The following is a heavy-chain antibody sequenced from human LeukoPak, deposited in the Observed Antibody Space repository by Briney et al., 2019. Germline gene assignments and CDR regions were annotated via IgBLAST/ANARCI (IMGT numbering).Heavy chain of an antibody. J-gene: IGHJ3*02. CDR2: IIPIFGTA. V-gene: IGHV1-69*05. Sequence: ASVTVSCKASGGTFSSYAISWVRQAPGQGLEWMGGIIPIFGTANYAQKFQGRVTITTDESTSAAYMELSSLRSEDTAVYYCARPRSGEGGDAFDIWGQGTKVTVSS. CDR3: ARPRSGEGGDAFDI. D-gene: IGHD2-15*01. CDR1: GGTFSSYA.